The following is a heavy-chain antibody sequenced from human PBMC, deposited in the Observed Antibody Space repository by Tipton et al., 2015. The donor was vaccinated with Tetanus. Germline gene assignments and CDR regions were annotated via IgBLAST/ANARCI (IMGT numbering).Heavy chain of an antibody. CDR2: INHSGST. Sequence: TLSLTCTVSGSSITSTTHYWGWIRQSPGKGLEWIGEINHSGSTTYSPSFKSRVTISVDTPKNQFSLKLTSLTVADTAVYYCARDGGNYFYYGMNVWGQGAAVTVSS. CDR3: ARDGGNYFYYGMNV. CDR1: GSSITSTTHY. J-gene: IGHJ6*02. V-gene: IGHV4-39*07.